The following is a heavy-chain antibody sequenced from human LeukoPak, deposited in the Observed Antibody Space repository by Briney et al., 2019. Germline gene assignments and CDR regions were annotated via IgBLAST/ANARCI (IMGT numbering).Heavy chain of an antibody. Sequence: PSETLSLTCTVSGGSISTSSFYRGWIRQPPGKGLEWIVSIFYTGSTYCNPSLKSRVTISVDTSKNQSSLKLSSVPAADTAVYYCAIRPRNSFDYWGQGTLVAVSS. V-gene: IGHV4-39*07. CDR3: AIRPRNSFDY. CDR2: IFYTGST. J-gene: IGHJ4*02. CDR1: GGSISTSSFY. D-gene: IGHD1-14*01.